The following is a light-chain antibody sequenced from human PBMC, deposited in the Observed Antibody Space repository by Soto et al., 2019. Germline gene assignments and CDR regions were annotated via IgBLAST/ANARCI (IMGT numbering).Light chain of an antibody. V-gene: IGLV2-8*01. Sequence: QSALTQPPSASGSPGKSVTISCTGTSSDIGYYKYVSWYQQHPGKAPKLIIYEIIKRPSGVPDRFSGSKSGNTASLTVSGLQAEDEADYYCSSYAGSNNLGVFGTGTKVTVL. CDR1: SSDIGYYKY. J-gene: IGLJ1*01. CDR3: SSYAGSNNLGV. CDR2: EII.